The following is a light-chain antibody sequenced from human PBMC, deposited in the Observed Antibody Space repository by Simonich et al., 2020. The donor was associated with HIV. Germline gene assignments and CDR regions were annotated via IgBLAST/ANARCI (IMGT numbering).Light chain of an antibody. CDR2: EVS. V-gene: IGLV2-8*01. CDR3: SSYASSSTLV. J-gene: IGLJ2*01. Sequence: QSALTQPPSASGSPGQSVTISCTGTSRDVGGYNYVSWYQKHPGKAPKLMIYEVSKRPSGVPERFSGSKSGNTASLTVSGLQAEEESDYYCSSYASSSTLVFGGGTKLTVL. CDR1: SRDVGGYNY.